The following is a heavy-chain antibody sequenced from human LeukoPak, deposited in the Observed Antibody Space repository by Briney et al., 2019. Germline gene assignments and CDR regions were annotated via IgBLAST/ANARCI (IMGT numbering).Heavy chain of an antibody. J-gene: IGHJ4*02. Sequence: ASVKVSCKASGYTFTGYYMHWVRQAPGQGLEWMGWINPNSGGTNYAQKFQGRVTMTRDTFISTAYMELSRLRSDDTAVYYCARATGVPAAPDYWGQGTLVTVSS. D-gene: IGHD2-2*01. CDR2: INPNSGGT. V-gene: IGHV1-2*02. CDR3: ARATGVPAAPDY. CDR1: GYTFTGYY.